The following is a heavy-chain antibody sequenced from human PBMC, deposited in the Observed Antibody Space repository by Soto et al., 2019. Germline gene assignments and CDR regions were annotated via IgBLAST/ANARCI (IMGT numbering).Heavy chain of an antibody. V-gene: IGHV5-51*01. CDR3: ARPLNFGSGNTAGY. CDR2: IYPGDSDT. CDR1: GYSFATYW. Sequence: GESLKISCKGSGYSFATYWIGWVRQLPGKGLEWMGIIYPGDSDTRYGPSFQGQVTISADKTIRTAYLQWSSLKASDTAMYYCARPLNFGSGNTAGYWGQGTLVTVSS. J-gene: IGHJ4*02. D-gene: IGHD3-10*01.